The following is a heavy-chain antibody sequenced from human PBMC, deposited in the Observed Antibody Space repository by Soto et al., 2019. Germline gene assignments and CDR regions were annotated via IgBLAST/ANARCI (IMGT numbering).Heavy chain of an antibody. CDR3: ARGRYCSSTSCRNWFDP. CDR2: INHSGST. D-gene: IGHD2-2*01. V-gene: IGHV4-34*01. J-gene: IGHJ5*02. CDR1: GGSFSGYY. Sequence: QVQLQQWGAGLLKPSETLSLTCAVYGGSFSGYYWSWIRQPPGKGLEWIGEINHSGSTNYNPSLKSRVTISVDTSKNQFSRKLSSVTAADTAVYYCARGRYCSSTSCRNWFDPWGQGTLVTVSS.